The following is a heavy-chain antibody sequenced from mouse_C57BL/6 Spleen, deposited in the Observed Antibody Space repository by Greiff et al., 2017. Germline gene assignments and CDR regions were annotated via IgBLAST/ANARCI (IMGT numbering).Heavy chain of an antibody. Sequence: EVHLVESGGGLVKPGGSLTLSCAASGFTFSSSAMSWVRQTPETRLEWVAPISDGGNYTYYPDNVKGRFTISRDNAKNNLYLQMIHLKSEDTAMYYCARGGSSYLFAYWGQGTLVTVSA. CDR3: ARGGSSYLFAY. J-gene: IGHJ3*01. V-gene: IGHV5-4*01. CDR2: ISDGGNYT. CDR1: GFTFSSSA. D-gene: IGHD1-1*01.